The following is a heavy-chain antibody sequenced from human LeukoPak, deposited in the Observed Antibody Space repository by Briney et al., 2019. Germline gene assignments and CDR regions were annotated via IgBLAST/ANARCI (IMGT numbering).Heavy chain of an antibody. J-gene: IGHJ4*02. CDR2: IYSGGGT. CDR1: GFTVSTNY. CDR3: ARGFRSVTTWGYFDY. D-gene: IGHD4-17*01. V-gene: IGHV3-66*01. Sequence: GGSLRLSCAAPGFTVSTNYMSWVRQAPGKGLEWVSPIYSGGGTYYADSVKGRFTISRDNSRNTLSLQMNSLRVDDTAVYYCARGFRSVTTWGYFDYWGQGALVTVSS.